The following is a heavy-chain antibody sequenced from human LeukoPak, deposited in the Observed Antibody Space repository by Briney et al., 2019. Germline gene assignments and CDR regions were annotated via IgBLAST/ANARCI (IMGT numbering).Heavy chain of an antibody. V-gene: IGHV3-23*01. D-gene: IGHD4-23*01. Sequence: GGSLRLSCAASGFTFSSYAMSWVRQAPGKGLEWVSVISGSGGTTYSADSVRGRFTISRDISKSTLYLQMNSLRAEDAAAYYCARERGNSGGNTNGYFDYWGQGTLVTVSS. J-gene: IGHJ4*02. CDR1: GFTFSSYA. CDR2: ISGSGGTT. CDR3: ARERGNSGGNTNGYFDY.